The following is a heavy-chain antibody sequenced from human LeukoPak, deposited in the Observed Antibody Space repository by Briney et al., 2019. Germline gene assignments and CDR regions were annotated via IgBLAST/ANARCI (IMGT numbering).Heavy chain of an antibody. CDR1: GGSFSGYY. J-gene: IGHJ5*02. CDR2: IYHSGST. Sequence: SETLSLTCPVYGGSFSGYYWSWIRQPPGKGLEWIGSIYHSGSTYYNPSLKSRVTISVDTSKNQFSLKLSSVTAADTAVYYCARIGPAYCGGDCYSWWFDPWGQGTLVTVSS. D-gene: IGHD2-21*02. V-gene: IGHV4-34*01. CDR3: ARIGPAYCGGDCYSWWFDP.